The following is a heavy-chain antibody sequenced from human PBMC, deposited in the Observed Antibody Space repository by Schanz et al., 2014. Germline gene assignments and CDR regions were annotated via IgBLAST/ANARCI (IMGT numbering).Heavy chain of an antibody. V-gene: IGHV3-66*01. CDR1: GFTVSSNY. Sequence: VQLVESGGGLVQPGGSLRLSCAASGFTVSSNYMSWVRQAPGKGLEWVSTISGGGGGYRANADSVKGRFTISRDNSINTLSLQMNSLSADDTAVYYCAKEDRTHSSEYVYWGQGTLVTVSS. D-gene: IGHD3-22*01. CDR2: ISGGGGGYR. J-gene: IGHJ4*02. CDR3: AKEDRTHSSEYVY.